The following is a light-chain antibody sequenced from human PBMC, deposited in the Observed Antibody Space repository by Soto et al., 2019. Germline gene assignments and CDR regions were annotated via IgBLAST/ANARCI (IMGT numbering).Light chain of an antibody. CDR1: SSDVGGYNY. CDR2: DVS. Sequence: QSVLTQPASVSGSPGQSITISCTGTSSDVGGYNYVSWYQQHPGKAPKLMIYDVSNRPSGVSNRFSGSKSGNTASLTISGLQAEDEADYYCSSYTSSNTYVFGTGTKVPS. J-gene: IGLJ1*01. CDR3: SSYTSSNTYV. V-gene: IGLV2-14*01.